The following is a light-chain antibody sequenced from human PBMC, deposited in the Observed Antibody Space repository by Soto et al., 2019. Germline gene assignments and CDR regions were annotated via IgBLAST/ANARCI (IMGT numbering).Light chain of an antibody. V-gene: IGLV3-21*02. J-gene: IGLJ3*02. CDR1: DIGRKS. Sequence: VLTQTPSVSVAPGQTARITCGGNDIGRKSVHWYQQKPGQAPVLVVYDDRDRPSGIPERFSGSNSGNTATLTISRVEAGDEADYYCQVWDNISDHWVFGGGTKLTVL. CDR3: QVWDNISDHWV. CDR2: DDR.